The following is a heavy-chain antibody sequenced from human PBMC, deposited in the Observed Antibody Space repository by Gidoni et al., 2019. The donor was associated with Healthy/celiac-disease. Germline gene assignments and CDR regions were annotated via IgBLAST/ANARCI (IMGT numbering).Heavy chain of an antibody. D-gene: IGHD4-17*01. J-gene: IGHJ2*01. CDR2: IYYSGST. Sequence: QVQLQESGPGLVKPSQTLSLTCTVSGGSISSGGYYWSWLRQHPGKGLEWIGYIYYSGSTYYNPSLKSRVTISVDTSKNQFSLKLSAVTAADTAVYYCVTTVTRWYFDLWGRGTLVTVSS. CDR1: GGSISSGGYY. V-gene: IGHV4-31*03. CDR3: VTTVTRWYFDL.